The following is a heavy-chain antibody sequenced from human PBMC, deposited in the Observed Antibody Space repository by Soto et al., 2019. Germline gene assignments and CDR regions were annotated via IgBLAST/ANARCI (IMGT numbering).Heavy chain of an antibody. J-gene: IGHJ2*01. V-gene: IGHV4-39*01. CDR3: ARIWFGELSGFPWYFDL. CDR1: GGSISSSSYY. CDR2: IYYSGST. Sequence: SETLSLTCTVSGGSISSSSYYWGWIRQPPGKGLEWIGSIYYSGSTYYNPSLKSRVTISVDTSKNQFSLKLSSVTAADTAVYYCARIWFGELSGFPWYFDLWGRGTLVTVSS. D-gene: IGHD3-10*01.